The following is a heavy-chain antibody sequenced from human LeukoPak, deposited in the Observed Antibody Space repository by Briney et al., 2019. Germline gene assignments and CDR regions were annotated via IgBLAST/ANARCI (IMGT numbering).Heavy chain of an antibody. V-gene: IGHV3-21*01. J-gene: IGHJ3*02. Sequence: PGGSLRLSCAASGFTFSSYSMNWVRQAPGKGLEWVSSISSSSSYIYYADSVKGRFTISRDNAKNSLYLQMNSLRAEDTAVYYCARVVAVPGRAFDIWGQGTIVTVSS. CDR3: ARVVAVPGRAFDI. CDR2: ISSSSSYI. D-gene: IGHD6-19*01. CDR1: GFTFSSYS.